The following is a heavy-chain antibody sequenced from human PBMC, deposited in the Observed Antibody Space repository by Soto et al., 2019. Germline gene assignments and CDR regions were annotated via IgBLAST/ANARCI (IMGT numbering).Heavy chain of an antibody. CDR1: GGTFSSYA. D-gene: IGHD3-22*01. Sequence: QVQLVQSGAEVKKPGSSVKVSCKASGGTFSSYAISWVRQAPGQGLEWMGGIIPIFGTANYAQKFQGRVTITADESTSTACMELSRLISEVTAVYYCARDGDYYDSSGLAPWFDPWGQGTLVTVSS. CDR3: ARDGDYYDSSGLAPWFDP. V-gene: IGHV1-69*12. J-gene: IGHJ5*02. CDR2: IIPIFGTA.